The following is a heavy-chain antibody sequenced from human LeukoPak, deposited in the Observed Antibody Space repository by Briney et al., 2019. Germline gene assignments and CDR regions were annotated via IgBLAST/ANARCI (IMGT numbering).Heavy chain of an antibody. CDR2: ISGSGGST. V-gene: IGHV3-23*01. D-gene: IGHD3-3*01. CDR1: GFTFSSYA. CDR3: ASEYDFWSGQVDY. Sequence: GGSLRLSCAASGFTFSSYAMSWVRRAPGKGLEWVSAISGSGGSTYYADSVKGRFTISRDNSKNTLYLQMNSLGAEDTAVYYCASEYDFWSGQVDYWGQGTLVTVSS. J-gene: IGHJ4*02.